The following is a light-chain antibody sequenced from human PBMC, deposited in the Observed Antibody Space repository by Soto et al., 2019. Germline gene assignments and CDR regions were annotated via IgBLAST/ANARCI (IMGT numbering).Light chain of an antibody. CDR3: QQYNSYSPT. CDR2: KAS. J-gene: IGKJ2*01. CDR1: QSISSW. V-gene: IGKV1-5*03. Sequence: DIQLTQSPSTLSASLGDRVTITCRASQSISSWLAWYQQKPGKAPKLLIYKASSLATGVPSRFSGSGSGPDFTLTISSLQPDDFATYYCQQYNSYSPTVGQGTKVEIK.